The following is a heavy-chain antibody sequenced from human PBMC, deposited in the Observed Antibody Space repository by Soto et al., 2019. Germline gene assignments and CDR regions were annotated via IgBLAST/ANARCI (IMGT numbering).Heavy chain of an antibody. Sequence: QVQLVQSGAEVKKPGASVKVSCKASGYTFTSYYVHWVRQAPGQGLEWMGIVNPSNGDTTYAQKFQGRVTMTRDTSTSTVYMELSSLRSDDTAMYYCARDQGLEGDYYDTSAYYYDYWGQGTLVTVSS. V-gene: IGHV1-46*01. CDR2: VNPSNGDT. CDR3: ARDQGLEGDYYDTSAYYYDY. J-gene: IGHJ4*02. D-gene: IGHD3-22*01. CDR1: GYTFTSYY.